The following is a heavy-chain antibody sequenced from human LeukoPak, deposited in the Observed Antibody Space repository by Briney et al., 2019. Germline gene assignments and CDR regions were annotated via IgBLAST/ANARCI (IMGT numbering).Heavy chain of an antibody. CDR2: ISSSSSYI. Sequence: GGSLRLSCAASGFTFSSYSMSWVRQAPGKGLEWVSSISSSSSYIYYADSVKGRFTISRDNAKNSLYLQMNSLRAEDTAVYYCARTYYYGSGSYFHQPGTKYYFDYWGQGTLVTVSS. CDR1: GFTFSSYS. V-gene: IGHV3-21*01. CDR3: ARTYYYGSGSYFHQPGTKYYFDY. J-gene: IGHJ4*02. D-gene: IGHD3-10*01.